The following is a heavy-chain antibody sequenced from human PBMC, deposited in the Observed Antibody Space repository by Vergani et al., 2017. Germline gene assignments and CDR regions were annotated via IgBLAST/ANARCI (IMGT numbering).Heavy chain of an antibody. CDR3: ARGDAEFDP. CDR2: IYYSGST. V-gene: IGHV4-59*01. J-gene: IGHJ5*02. Sequence: QVQLQESSPGLVKPSETLSLTCTVSGGSISSYYWSWIRQPPGKGLEWIGYIYYSGSTNYNPSLKSRVTISVDTSKNQFSLKLSSVTAADTAVYYCARGDAEFDPWGQGTLVTVSS. CDR1: GGSISSYY.